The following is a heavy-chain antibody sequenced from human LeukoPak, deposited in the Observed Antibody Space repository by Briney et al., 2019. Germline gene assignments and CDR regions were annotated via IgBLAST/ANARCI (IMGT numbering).Heavy chain of an antibody. J-gene: IGHJ3*02. CDR2: ISGSGGTT. CDR1: GFTFSSYA. Sequence: GGSLRLSCAASGFTFSSYAMSWVRQAPGKGLEWVSTISGSGGTTYYADSVRGRFTISRDISKYTLYLQMESLRAEDTAVYYCAKDVNRWAFDIWGQGTMVTVSS. V-gene: IGHV3-23*01. CDR3: AKDVNRWAFDI. D-gene: IGHD1-14*01.